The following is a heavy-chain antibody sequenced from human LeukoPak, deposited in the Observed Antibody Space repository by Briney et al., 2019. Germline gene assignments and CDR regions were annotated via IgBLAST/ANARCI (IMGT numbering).Heavy chain of an antibody. J-gene: IGHJ3*02. CDR2: IIPILGIA. CDR3: AREYCGGDCYEAFDI. CDR1: GGTFSSYA. D-gene: IGHD2-21*02. V-gene: IGHV1-69*04. Sequence: SVKVSCKASGGTFSSYAVSWVRQAPGQGLEWMGRIIPILGIANYAQKFQGRVTITADKSTSTAYMELSSLRSEDTAVYYCAREYCGGDCYEAFDIWGQGTMVTVSS.